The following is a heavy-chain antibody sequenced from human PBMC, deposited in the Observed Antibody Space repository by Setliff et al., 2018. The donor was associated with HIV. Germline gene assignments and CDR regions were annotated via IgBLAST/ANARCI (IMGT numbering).Heavy chain of an antibody. CDR2: IHHSGNT. CDR1: GYSISSGYY. D-gene: IGHD6-13*01. V-gene: IGHV4-38-2*01. CDR3: AAASSWDPLLDY. Sequence: SETLSLTCPVSGYSISSGYYWGWIRQPPGRGLEWIGAIHHSGNTYYNPSLKSRVTISVDTSKNLFSLKVNSVTAADTAVYYCAAASSWDPLLDYWGQGTLVTVSS. J-gene: IGHJ4*02.